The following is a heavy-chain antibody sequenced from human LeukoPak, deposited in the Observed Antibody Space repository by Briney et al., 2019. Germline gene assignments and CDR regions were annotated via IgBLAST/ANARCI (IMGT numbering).Heavy chain of an antibody. D-gene: IGHD2-2*01. CDR1: GYTFTGYY. CDR3: ARGPKYYCSSTSCGR. V-gene: IGHV1-8*02. CDR2: INPNSGNT. J-gene: IGHJ4*02. Sequence: ASVKVSCKASGYTFTGYYMHWVRQAPGQGLEWMGWINPNSGNTGYAQKFQGRVTMTRNTSISTAYMEVSSLRSEDTAVYYCARGPKYYCSSTSCGRWGQGTLVTVSS.